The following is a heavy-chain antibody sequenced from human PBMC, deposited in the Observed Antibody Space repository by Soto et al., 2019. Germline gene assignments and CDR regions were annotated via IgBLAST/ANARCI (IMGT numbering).Heavy chain of an antibody. J-gene: IGHJ4*02. CDR2: IYYSGST. V-gene: IGHV4-31*03. D-gene: IGHD4-17*01. CDR3: ARVLDGDYVKVFDY. Sequence: PSETLSLTCTVSGGSISSGGYYWSWIRQHPGKGLEWIGYIYYSGSTYYNPSLKSRVTISVDTSKNQFSLKLSSVTAADTAVYYCARVLDGDYVKVFDYWGQGTLVTVSS. CDR1: GGSISSGGYY.